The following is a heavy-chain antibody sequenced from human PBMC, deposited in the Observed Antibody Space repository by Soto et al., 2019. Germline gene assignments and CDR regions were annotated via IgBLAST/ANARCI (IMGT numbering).Heavy chain of an antibody. Sequence: QITLRESGPPRVKPTQTLTLTCTFSGFSLSARPVAVGWIRQPPGKALERLALIYWDDDKRYSPSLMSRLTITKDTSKNQVVLTMTNMDPPDTAIYYCVHRAGIDGNWNGGYFDYWGQGALVTVSS. J-gene: IGHJ4*02. D-gene: IGHD1-1*01. CDR2: IYWDDDK. CDR1: GFSLSARPVA. V-gene: IGHV2-5*02. CDR3: VHRAGIDGNWNGGYFDY.